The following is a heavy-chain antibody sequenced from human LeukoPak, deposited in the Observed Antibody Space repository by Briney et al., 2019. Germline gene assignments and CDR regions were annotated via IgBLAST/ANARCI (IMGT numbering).Heavy chain of an antibody. CDR3: ARLSRTADIVVAPALYYMDV. D-gene: IGHD2-2*01. CDR1: GGSFSGYY. CDR2: INHSGST. V-gene: IGHV4-34*01. J-gene: IGHJ6*03. Sequence: SETLSLTCAVYGGSFSGYYWSWIRQPPGKGLEWIGEINHSGSTNYNPSLKSRVTISVDTSKNQFSLKLSSVTAADTAVYYCARLSRTADIVVAPALYYMDVWGKGTTVTVSS.